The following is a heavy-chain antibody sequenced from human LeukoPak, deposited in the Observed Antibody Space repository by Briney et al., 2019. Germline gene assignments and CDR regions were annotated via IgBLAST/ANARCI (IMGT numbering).Heavy chain of an antibody. Sequence: GASVKVSCKASGSTFTGYYMHWVRQAPGQGLEWMGRINPNSGGTNYAQKFQGRVTMTRDTSINTAYMELSRLKSDDTAVYYCARGGYSSGWSKDYWGQGTLVTVSA. V-gene: IGHV1-2*06. CDR1: GSTFTGYY. CDR3: ARGGYSSGWSKDY. J-gene: IGHJ4*02. CDR2: INPNSGGT. D-gene: IGHD6-19*01.